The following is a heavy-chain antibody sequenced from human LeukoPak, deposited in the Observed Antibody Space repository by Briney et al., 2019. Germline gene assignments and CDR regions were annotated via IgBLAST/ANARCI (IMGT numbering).Heavy chain of an antibody. CDR1: GGSFSGYY. CDR3: ARDKTTVTTLRRYDAFDI. J-gene: IGHJ3*02. CDR2: INHSGST. D-gene: IGHD4-17*01. Sequence: SETQSLTCAVYGGSFSGYYWSWIRQPPGKGLEWIGEINHSGSTNYNPSLKSRVTISVDTSKNQFSLKLSSVTAADTAVYYCARDKTTVTTLRRYDAFDIWGQGTMVTVSS. V-gene: IGHV4-34*01.